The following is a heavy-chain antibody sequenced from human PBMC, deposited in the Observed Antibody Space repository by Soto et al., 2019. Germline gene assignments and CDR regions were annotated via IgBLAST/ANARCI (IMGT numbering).Heavy chain of an antibody. J-gene: IGHJ4*02. Sequence: GGSLRLSCVASGFTFSSYSMNWVRQAPWKGLEWVSYISSSSSTIYYADSVKGRFTISRDNAKNSLYLQMNSLRAEDTAVYYCARDYYDSSGYHASNFDYWGQGTLVTVSS. V-gene: IGHV3-48*01. CDR1: GFTFSSYS. CDR3: ARDYYDSSGYHASNFDY. D-gene: IGHD3-22*01. CDR2: ISSSSSTI.